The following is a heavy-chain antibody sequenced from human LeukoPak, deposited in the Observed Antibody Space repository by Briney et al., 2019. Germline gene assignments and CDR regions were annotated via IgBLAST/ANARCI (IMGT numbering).Heavy chain of an antibody. CDR2: INPNSGGT. CDR1: GYTLTGYY. J-gene: IGHJ5*01. CDR3: ARGYCSGGSCYLVENWFDF. Sequence: GASVKVSCKASGYTLTGYYMHWVRQAPGQGLEWMGRINPNSGGTNYAQKFRGRVTMTRDTSISTAYMELSRLRSDDTAVYFCARGYCSGGSCYLVENWFDFWGQGTLVTVSS. D-gene: IGHD2-15*01. V-gene: IGHV1-2*06.